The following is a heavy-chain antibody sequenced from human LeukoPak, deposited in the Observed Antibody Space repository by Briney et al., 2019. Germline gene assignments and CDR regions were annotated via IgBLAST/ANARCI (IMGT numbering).Heavy chain of an antibody. CDR3: TTAAGDYYDTSGYFFDY. J-gene: IGHJ4*02. D-gene: IGHD3-22*01. Sequence: GGSLRLSCAASGFTFSDYYMGWIRQAPGKGLEWISYITNNHGAMFYADSLEGRFTIFRDNAKKSLYLQMNSLRAEDTAVYYCTTAAGDYYDTSGYFFDYWGQGTLVTVSS. CDR2: ITNNHGAM. CDR1: GFTFSDYY. V-gene: IGHV3-11*01.